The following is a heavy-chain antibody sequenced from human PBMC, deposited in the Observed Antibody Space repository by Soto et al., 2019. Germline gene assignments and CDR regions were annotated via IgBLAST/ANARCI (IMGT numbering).Heavy chain of an antibody. CDR2: IKHEGREK. J-gene: IGHJ4*02. Sequence: GGSLRLSCAASGFTFSSYWMSWVLQAPGRGLEWVANIKHEGREKYYVDSVKGRFTISRDNAKNSLSLQMNSLRVEGTAVYYCARHVGTYFDYWGQGTLVTVSS. CDR1: GFTFSSYW. CDR3: ARHVGTYFDY. D-gene: IGHD1-26*01. V-gene: IGHV3-7*01.